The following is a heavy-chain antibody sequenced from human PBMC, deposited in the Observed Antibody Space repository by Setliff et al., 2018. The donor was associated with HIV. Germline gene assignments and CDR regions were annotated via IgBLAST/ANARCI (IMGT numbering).Heavy chain of an antibody. CDR1: GFTFNSYW. Sequence: GGSLRLSCVASGFTFNSYWMYWVRQAPGKGLVCVSRVNNDGTDTIYADSVKGRFTISRDNAKSTVYLQMGSLSADDTATYYCARKLRPGHGVDVWGQGTTVTVSS. V-gene: IGHV3-74*01. CDR3: ARKLRPGHGVDV. J-gene: IGHJ6*02. CDR2: VNNDGTDT. D-gene: IGHD3-10*01.